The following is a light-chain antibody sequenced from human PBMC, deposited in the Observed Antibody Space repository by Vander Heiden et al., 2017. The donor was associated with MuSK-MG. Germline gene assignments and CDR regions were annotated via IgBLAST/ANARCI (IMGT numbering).Light chain of an antibody. CDR3: MQALQTPIT. Sequence: DTVMTQSPLSLPLTPGEPASTSSRSSPSLQNSNGYNYLDWYLQKPGQSPRLLIYLGSNRASGVPDRFSGSGSGTDFTLKISRVEAEDVGVYYCMQALQTPITFGQGTKLEIK. CDR1: PSLQNSNGYNY. V-gene: IGKV2-28*01. J-gene: IGKJ5*01. CDR2: LGS.